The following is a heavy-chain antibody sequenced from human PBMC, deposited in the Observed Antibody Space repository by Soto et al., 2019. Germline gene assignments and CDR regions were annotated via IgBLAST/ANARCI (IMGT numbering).Heavy chain of an antibody. Sequence: GESLKISCNGSGYSFTNYWITWVRQMPGKGLEWMGRIDPSNSYINYSPSFQGHVTISVDKSISTAYLQWNSLKASDTAIYYCARRDVLRHPYYGTDVWGQGTTLTVSS. D-gene: IGHD3-16*01. CDR2: IDPSNSYI. J-gene: IGHJ6*02. CDR3: ARRDVLRHPYYGTDV. CDR1: GYSFTNYW. V-gene: IGHV5-10-1*01.